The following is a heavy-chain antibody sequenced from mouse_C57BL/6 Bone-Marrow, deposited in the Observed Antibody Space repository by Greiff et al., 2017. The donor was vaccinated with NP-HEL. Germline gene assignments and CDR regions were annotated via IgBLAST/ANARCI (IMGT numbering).Heavy chain of an antibody. CDR1: GYTFTSYD. Sequence: QVHVKQSGPELVKPGASVKLSCKASGYTFTSYDINWVKQRPGQGLEWIGWIYPRDGSTKYNEKFKGKATLTVDTSSSTAYMELHSLTSEDSAVYFCADGTYFDYWGQGTTLTVSS. V-gene: IGHV1-85*01. CDR3: ADGTYFDY. CDR2: IYPRDGST. D-gene: IGHD1-1*01. J-gene: IGHJ2*01.